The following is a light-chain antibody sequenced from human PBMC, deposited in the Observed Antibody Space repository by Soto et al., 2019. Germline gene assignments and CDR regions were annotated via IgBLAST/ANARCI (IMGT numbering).Light chain of an antibody. Sequence: QLVLSQPPSLSGAPGQRVTISCTGSSSNIGAGYDVHWYQQFPGTAPKLLIYGNSNRPSGVPDRFSGSKSGASASLAITGLQAEDEADYHCQSYDSSLSGRIFGGGTKVTVL. CDR1: SSNIGAGYD. V-gene: IGLV1-40*01. J-gene: IGLJ2*01. CDR2: GNS. CDR3: QSYDSSLSGRI.